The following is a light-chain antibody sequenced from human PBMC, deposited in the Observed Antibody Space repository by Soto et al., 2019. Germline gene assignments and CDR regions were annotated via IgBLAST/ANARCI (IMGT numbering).Light chain of an antibody. V-gene: IGLV2-14*01. J-gene: IGLJ1*01. CDR3: SSYTSTNTQV. Sequence: QSALTQPASVSGSPGQSIPISCTGTSSDVGGYKYVSWYQQHPGKAPKLLIYEVSNRPSGVSNRFSGSKSGNTASVTISGFQAEDEADYYCSSYTSTNTQVFGTGTKGTVL. CDR1: SSDVGGYKY. CDR2: EVS.